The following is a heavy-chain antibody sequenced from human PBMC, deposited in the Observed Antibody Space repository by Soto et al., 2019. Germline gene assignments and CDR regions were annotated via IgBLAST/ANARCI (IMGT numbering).Heavy chain of an antibody. Sequence: QVQLVESGGGVVQPGSSLRLSCAASGFSFSNYDMHWVGQAPGKGLEWVALIWYDGSDKNYVDSVKGRFTISRDNSKSTLYLQMNSLRVEDTAVYYCARRHGYNYDYWGQGTLVTVSS. D-gene: IGHD5-12*01. V-gene: IGHV3-33*01. J-gene: IGHJ4*02. CDR1: GFSFSNYD. CDR3: ARRHGYNYDY. CDR2: IWYDGSDK.